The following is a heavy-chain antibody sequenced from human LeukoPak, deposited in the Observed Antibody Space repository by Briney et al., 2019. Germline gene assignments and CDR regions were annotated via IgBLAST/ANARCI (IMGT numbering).Heavy chain of an antibody. CDR3: ARETDSTLFDY. D-gene: IGHD2-2*01. CDR2: ISGSGGST. J-gene: IGHJ4*02. Sequence: GGSLRLSCAAFGFSFSSYAMSWVRQAPGKGLEWVSTISGSGGSTHYADSVKGRFTISRDNAKNSLYLQVNSLRAEDTAVYYCARETDSTLFDYWGQGTLVTVSS. CDR1: GFSFSSYA. V-gene: IGHV3-23*01.